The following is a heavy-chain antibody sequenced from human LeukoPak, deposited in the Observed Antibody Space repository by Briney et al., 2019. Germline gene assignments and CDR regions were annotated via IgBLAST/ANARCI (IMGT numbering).Heavy chain of an antibody. V-gene: IGHV1-18*01. CDR1: GYTFTSYG. CDR2: ISAYNGNT. D-gene: IGHD2-8*01. CDR3: ARSLDCTNGVCHDAFDI. Sequence: GASVKVSCKASGYTFTSYGISWVRQAPGQGLEWMGWISAYNGNTNYAQKLQGRVTMTRDTSISTAYMELSRLRSDDTAVYYCARSLDCTNGVCHDAFDIWGQGTMVTVSS. J-gene: IGHJ3*02.